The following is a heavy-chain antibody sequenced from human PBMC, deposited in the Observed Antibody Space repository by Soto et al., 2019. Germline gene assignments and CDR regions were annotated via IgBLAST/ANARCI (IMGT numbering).Heavy chain of an antibody. Sequence: PRGAPRLFTAASGFTFTTSAIHWVRQASGKGLEWVGRIRTKANNYATTYAASVKGRFTFSRDDSKNTAYLQMNSLKTEDTAVYYCSSAREISHGYWGQGTMRSVSS. CDR2: IRTKANNYAT. J-gene: IGHJ4*02. CDR3: SSAREISHGY. V-gene: IGHV3-73*01. CDR1: GFTFTTSA.